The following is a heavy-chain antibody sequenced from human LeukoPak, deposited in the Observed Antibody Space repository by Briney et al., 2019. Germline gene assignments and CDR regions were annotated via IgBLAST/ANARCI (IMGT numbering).Heavy chain of an antibody. Sequence: GGSLRLSCAASGFTFSSYSMSWVRQAPGKGLEWVSTISGGGGSTYYADSVKGRFTISRDNSKNTLYLQVNSLRAEDTAVYYCAKGGKWDVTPFDYWGQGTLVTVSS. CDR3: AKGGKWDVTPFDY. V-gene: IGHV3-23*01. CDR1: GFTFSSYS. J-gene: IGHJ4*02. D-gene: IGHD1-26*01. CDR2: ISGGGGST.